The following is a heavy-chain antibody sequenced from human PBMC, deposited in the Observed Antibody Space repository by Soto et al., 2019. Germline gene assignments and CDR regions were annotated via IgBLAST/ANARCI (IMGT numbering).Heavy chain of an antibody. D-gene: IGHD2-21*02. V-gene: IGHV4-34*01. CDR2: INHSGST. J-gene: IGHJ2*01. Sequence: QVQLQQWGAGLLKPSETLSLTCAVYGGSFSGYYCSWIRQPPGNGLEWIGEINHSGSTHYNPSLNSRVTTSGDTSKNPSSLKLSAVTAADTAVYYCARHRNIEVVTSIQSWYFDLWCRGTLVTVSS. CDR1: GGSFSGYY. CDR3: ARHRNIEVVTSIQSWYFDL.